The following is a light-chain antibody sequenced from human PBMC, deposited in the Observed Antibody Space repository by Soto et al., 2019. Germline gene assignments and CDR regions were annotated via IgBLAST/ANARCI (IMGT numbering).Light chain of an antibody. CDR3: SAYTSSSTLV. CDR2: EVS. V-gene: IGLV2-14*01. J-gene: IGLJ1*01. CDR1: SSDVGAYNF. Sequence: QSVLSQPASVSGSPGQSISISCTGTSSDVGAYNFVSWYQQHPGKAPKLMNYEVSNRPSGVSNRFSGSKSGNTASLTISGLQAEDEADYYCSAYTSSSTLVFGSGTKLTVL.